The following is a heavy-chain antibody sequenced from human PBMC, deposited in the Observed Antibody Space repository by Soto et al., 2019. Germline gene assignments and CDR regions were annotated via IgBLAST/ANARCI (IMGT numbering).Heavy chain of an antibody. CDR3: ARDPYCSGGSCLTNAY. D-gene: IGHD2-15*01. Sequence: EVQLVESGGGLVQPGGSLRLSCAVSGFTVSSNYMSWVRQAPGKGLEWVSVIYSGGSTYYADSVKGRFTISRDNSKNTLYLQMNSLRAEDTAVYYCARDPYCSGGSCLTNAYWGQGTLVTVSS. CDR1: GFTVSSNY. V-gene: IGHV3-66*01. CDR2: IYSGGST. J-gene: IGHJ4*02.